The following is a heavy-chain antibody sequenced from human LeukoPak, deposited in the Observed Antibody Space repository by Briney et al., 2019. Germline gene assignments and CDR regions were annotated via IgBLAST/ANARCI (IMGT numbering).Heavy chain of an antibody. CDR3: ARDFQEGGDYHAFDI. Sequence: PGGSLRLSCAASGFTFSSYSMNWVRQAPGRGLEWVSSIIVRSGFISYADSVRGRFTTSRDNAKNSLYLQMNSLRAEDTAVYYCARDFQEGGDYHAFDIWGQGTKVTVSS. J-gene: IGHJ3*02. V-gene: IGHV3-21*01. CDR2: IIVRSGFI. CDR1: GFTFSSYS. D-gene: IGHD4-17*01.